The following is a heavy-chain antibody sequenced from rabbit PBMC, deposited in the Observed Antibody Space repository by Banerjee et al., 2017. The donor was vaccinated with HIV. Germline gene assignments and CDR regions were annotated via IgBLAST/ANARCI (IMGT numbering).Heavy chain of an antibody. Sequence: QSLEESGGDLVKPGASLTLTCTASGFTISSSYWICWVRQAPGKGLEWIGCIYIGDGSTYYASWAKGRFTVSKTSSTAVTLQMTSLTAVDTATYFCARNTYGAAFKLWGPGTLVTVS. CDR2: IYIGDGST. J-gene: IGHJ4*01. CDR1: GFTISSSYW. D-gene: IGHD6-1*01. V-gene: IGHV1S40*01. CDR3: ARNTYGAAFKL.